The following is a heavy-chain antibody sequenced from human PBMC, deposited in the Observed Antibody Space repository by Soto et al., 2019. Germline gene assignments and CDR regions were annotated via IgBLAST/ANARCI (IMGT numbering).Heavy chain of an antibody. Sequence: GSLRLSCAASGFTFSSYAMHWVRQAPGKGLEWVAVISYDGSNKYYADSVKGRFTISRDNSKNTLYLQMNSLRAEDTAVYYCARDHSSSFYYYYYGMDVWGQGTTVTAP. CDR2: ISYDGSNK. CDR1: GFTFSSYA. D-gene: IGHD6-6*01. CDR3: ARDHSSSFYYYYYGMDV. V-gene: IGHV3-30-3*01. J-gene: IGHJ6*02.